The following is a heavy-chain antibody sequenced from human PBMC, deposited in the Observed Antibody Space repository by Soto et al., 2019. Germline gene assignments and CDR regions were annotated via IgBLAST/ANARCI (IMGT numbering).Heavy chain of an antibody. J-gene: IGHJ4*02. CDR1: GFPFSSYV. Sequence: PGGSMRLSCASSGFPFSSYVMSWFRQAPGNGLDWVSGISGGGSNTFYADSVKGRFTISRDNSKNTLLLQMNSLGAEDTAVYYCAKDSNKYSSSLRGRYFDYWGQGIGVTVSS. V-gene: IGHV3-23*01. CDR3: AKDSNKYSSSLRGRYFDY. D-gene: IGHD4-4*01. CDR2: ISGGGSNT.